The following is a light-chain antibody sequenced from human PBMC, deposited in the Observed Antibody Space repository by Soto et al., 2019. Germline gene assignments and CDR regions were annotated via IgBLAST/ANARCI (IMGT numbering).Light chain of an antibody. CDR1: QSVGSF. Sequence: EIVLTQSPATLSLSRGERATLSCRASQSVGSFXXWYQQXPGXXPRLLIYEAISRAPGIPDRVSGSGAGTDFTLSISRLEDEDFAVYYCQHYGNFGQGTRLEIK. CDR3: QHYGN. V-gene: IGKV3-11*01. J-gene: IGKJ5*01. CDR2: EAI.